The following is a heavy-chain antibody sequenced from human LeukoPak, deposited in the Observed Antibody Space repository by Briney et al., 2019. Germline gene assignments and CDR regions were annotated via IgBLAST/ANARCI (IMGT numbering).Heavy chain of an antibody. V-gene: IGHV4-61*08. CDR3: ASARLGSGLEGAFDI. CDR2: MYYSGNS. J-gene: IGHJ3*02. Sequence: PSETLSLTCSVSGVSVGSAGYYWTWIRQPPGKGLEWIGYMYYSGNSNYNPFLKSRVTMSLDPSKNQFSLKLSSVTAADTAVYYCASARLGSGLEGAFDIWGQGTMVTVSS. D-gene: IGHD6-25*01. CDR1: GVSVGSAGYY.